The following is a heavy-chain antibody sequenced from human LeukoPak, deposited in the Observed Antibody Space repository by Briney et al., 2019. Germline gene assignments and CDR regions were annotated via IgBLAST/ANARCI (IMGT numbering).Heavy chain of an antibody. D-gene: IGHD6-13*01. CDR1: GGTFSSYA. J-gene: IGHJ4*02. Sequence: GASVKVSCKASGGTFSSYAISWVRQAPGQGREWMGRIIPIFCIANYAQKFQGRVTITADKSTSTAYMELSSLRYEDTAVYYCAGVGSSWSTAFDYWGQGTLVTVSS. V-gene: IGHV1-69*04. CDR2: IIPIFCIA. CDR3: AGVGSSWSTAFDY.